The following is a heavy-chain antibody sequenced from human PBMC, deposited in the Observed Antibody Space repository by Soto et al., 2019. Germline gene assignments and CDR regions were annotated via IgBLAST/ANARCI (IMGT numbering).Heavy chain of an antibody. D-gene: IGHD2-2*02. J-gene: IGHJ6*02. V-gene: IGHV3-21*01. Sequence: PGGSLRLSCVGSGFTFSTYSINRVRQAPGKGLEWVSSISSRSDIYYADSVKDRFTISRDNAKNSVSLQMNSLRAEDTAVYYCAREYTAWPLAYGLDVWGQGTTVTFSS. CDR2: ISSRSDI. CDR1: GFTFSTYS. CDR3: AREYTAWPLAYGLDV.